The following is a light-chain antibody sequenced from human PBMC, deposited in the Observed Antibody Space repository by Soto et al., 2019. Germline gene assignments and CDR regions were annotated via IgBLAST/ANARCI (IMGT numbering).Light chain of an antibody. V-gene: IGLV1-44*01. Sequence: QTVVTQPPSASGTPGQRVTISCSGSGSNIGSTSVNWYQQVPGTAPKLLISTDDQRPSGVPDRFSGSKSGTSASLAISGLQSEDEADYYCAAWDESLDGLVFGGGTKLTV. CDR2: TDD. CDR1: GSNIGSTS. CDR3: AAWDESLDGLV. J-gene: IGLJ3*02.